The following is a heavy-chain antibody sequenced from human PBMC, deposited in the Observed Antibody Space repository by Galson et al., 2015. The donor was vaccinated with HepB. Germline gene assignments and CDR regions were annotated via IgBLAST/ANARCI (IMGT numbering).Heavy chain of an antibody. D-gene: IGHD6-19*01. CDR2: LSYSGGTT. CDR3: AKASGYSSDWLGENYFDY. J-gene: IGHJ4*02. Sequence: SLRLSCAASGFTFSSYAMSWVRQAPGKGLEWVSSLSYSGGTTYYADSVKGRFTISRDNSKNTLYLQMNSLRAEDTAVYSCAKASGYSSDWLGENYFDYWGQGTLVTVSS. CDR1: GFTFSSYA. V-gene: IGHV3-23*01.